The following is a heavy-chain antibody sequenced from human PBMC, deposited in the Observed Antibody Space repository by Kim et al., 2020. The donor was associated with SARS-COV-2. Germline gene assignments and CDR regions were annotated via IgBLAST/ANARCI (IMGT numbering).Heavy chain of an antibody. CDR3: AGEVVKTSLYYYYGMDV. CDR2: IYYSGST. J-gene: IGHJ6*02. CDR1: GGSIGSSSYY. D-gene: IGHD3-22*01. Sequence: SETLSLTCTVSGGSIGSSSYYWGWIRQPPGKGLEWIGSIYYSGSTYYNPSLKSRVTISVDTSKNQFSLKLSSVTAADTAVYYCAGEVVKTSLYYYYGMDVWGQGTTVTVSS. V-gene: IGHV4-39*01.